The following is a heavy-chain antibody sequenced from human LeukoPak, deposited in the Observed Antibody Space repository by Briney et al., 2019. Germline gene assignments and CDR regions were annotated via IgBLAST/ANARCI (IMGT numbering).Heavy chain of an antibody. CDR3: VRHYRPPQDSRAAKPTGYYYYYMDV. CDR1: GYTFPIYW. CDR2: IHPSDSHT. J-gene: IGHJ6*03. D-gene: IGHD3-16*02. Sequence: GASLKISCQGSGYTFPIYWIGWVRQTPGKGLEWMGIIHPSDSHTIYSPSFQGQVTVSADKSISIAYLQWSSLKASDTAIYYCVRHYRPPQDSRAAKPTGYYYYYMDVWGTGTTVIVSS. V-gene: IGHV5-51*01.